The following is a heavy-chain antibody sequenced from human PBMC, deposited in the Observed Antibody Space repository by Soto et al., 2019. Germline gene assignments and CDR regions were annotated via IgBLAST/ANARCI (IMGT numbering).Heavy chain of an antibody. CDR1: GYTFTSYA. D-gene: IGHD3-22*01. CDR2: ISAYNGNT. J-gene: IGHJ4*02. Sequence: ASVKVSCKASGYTFTSYAISWVRQAPGQGLEWMGWISAYNGNTNYAQQLQGRVTMTTDTSTSTAYMELRSLRSDDTAVYYCARVGRQSYYDGFPVYWGQGTLVTVSS. V-gene: IGHV1-18*04. CDR3: ARVGRQSYYDGFPVY.